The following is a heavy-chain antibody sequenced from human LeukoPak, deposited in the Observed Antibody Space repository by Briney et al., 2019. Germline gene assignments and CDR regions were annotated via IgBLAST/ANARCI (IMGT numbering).Heavy chain of an antibody. D-gene: IGHD1-7*01. CDR2: ISYDGSNK. CDR3: AKDLSNYESGDP. V-gene: IGHV3-30*18. J-gene: IGHJ5*02. CDR1: GFTFSSYG. Sequence: GGSLRLSCAASGFTFSSYGMHWVRQAPGKGLEWVAVISYDGSNKYCADSVKGRFTISRDNSKNTLYLQMNSLRAEDTAVYYCAKDLSNYESGDPWGQGTLVTVSS.